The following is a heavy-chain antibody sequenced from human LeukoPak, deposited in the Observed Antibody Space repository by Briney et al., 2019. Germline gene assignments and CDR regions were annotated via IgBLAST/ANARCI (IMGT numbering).Heavy chain of an antibody. CDR2: IIPIFGTA. D-gene: IGHD2-2*01. CDR3: ATRYCSSTSCYEGGRGPNANTYYYYMDV. CDR1: GYTFTSYD. J-gene: IGHJ6*03. V-gene: IGHV1-69*05. Sequence: GASVKVSCKASGYTFTSYDINWVRQAPGQGLEWMGGIIPIFGTANYAQKFQGRVTITTDESTSTAYMELSSLRSEDTAVYYCATRYCSSTSCYEGGRGPNANTYYYYMDVWGKGTTVTVSS.